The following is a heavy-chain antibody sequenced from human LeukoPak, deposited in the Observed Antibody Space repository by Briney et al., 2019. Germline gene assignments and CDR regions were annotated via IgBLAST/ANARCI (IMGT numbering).Heavy chain of an antibody. V-gene: IGHV4-4*07. CDR1: GGSISSYY. Sequence: SETLSLTCTVSGGSISSYYWSWIRQPAGKGLEWIGRIYSTGSANYNPSLKSRVTMSVDTSKNQFSLKLSSVTAADTAVYYCARDTYYFDSSGSNDYWGQGILVTVSS. D-gene: IGHD3-22*01. J-gene: IGHJ4*02. CDR3: ARDTYYFDSSGSNDY. CDR2: IYSTGSA.